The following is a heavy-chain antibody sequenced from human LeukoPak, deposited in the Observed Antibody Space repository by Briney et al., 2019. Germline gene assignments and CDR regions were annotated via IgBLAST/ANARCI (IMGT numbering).Heavy chain of an antibody. D-gene: IGHD2-15*01. J-gene: IGHJ4*02. V-gene: IGHV1-2*02. Sequence: ASVKVSCKASGYTFTGYYMHWVRQAPGQGLEWMGWINPNSGGTNYAQKFQGRVTMTRDTSISTAYMELSRLRSDDMAVYYCAAGCSGGSCYLNPFDYWGQGTLVTVSS. CDR3: AAGCSGGSCYLNPFDY. CDR2: INPNSGGT. CDR1: GYTFTGYY.